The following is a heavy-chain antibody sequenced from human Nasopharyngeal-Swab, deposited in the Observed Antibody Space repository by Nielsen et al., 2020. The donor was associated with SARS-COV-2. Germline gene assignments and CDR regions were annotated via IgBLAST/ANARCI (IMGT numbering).Heavy chain of an antibody. D-gene: IGHD1-26*01. J-gene: IGHJ6*03. CDR2: IIPIFGTA. CDR3: AVGATGYYYVDV. CDR1: GGTFSSYA. V-gene: IGHV1-69*13. Sequence: LVKVSCKASGGTFSSYAISWVRQAPGQGLEWMGGIIPIFGTANYAQKFQGRVTITADESTSTAYMELSSLRSEDTAVYYCAVGATGYYYVDVWGKGTTVTVSS.